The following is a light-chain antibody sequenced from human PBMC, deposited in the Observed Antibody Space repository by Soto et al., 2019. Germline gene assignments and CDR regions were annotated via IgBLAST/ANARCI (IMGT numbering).Light chain of an antibody. V-gene: IGKV1-9*01. Sequence: IQLTQSPSSLSASVGDRVTIACRASQGISSYLAWYQQKPGKAPNLLIYAASTLQSGVPSRFSGSGSGTDFTLNIRSLQPEDFATYYCQQLNSYPYTFGQGTKLEIK. CDR1: QGISSY. J-gene: IGKJ2*01. CDR3: QQLNSYPYT. CDR2: AAS.